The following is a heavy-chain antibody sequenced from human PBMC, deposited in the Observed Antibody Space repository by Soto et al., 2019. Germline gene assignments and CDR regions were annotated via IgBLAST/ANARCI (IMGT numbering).Heavy chain of an antibody. CDR2: IWYDGSNK. D-gene: IGHD3-16*01. J-gene: IGHJ4*02. CDR1: GFTFSSYG. Sequence: SLRLSCAASGFTFSSYGMHWVRQASGNGLEWEAVIWYDGSNKYYADSVKGRFTISRDNSKNTLYLQMNSLRAEDTAVYYFARLKGGPECGYFDYWGQGTLVTVSS. CDR3: ARLKGGPECGYFDY. V-gene: IGHV3-33*01.